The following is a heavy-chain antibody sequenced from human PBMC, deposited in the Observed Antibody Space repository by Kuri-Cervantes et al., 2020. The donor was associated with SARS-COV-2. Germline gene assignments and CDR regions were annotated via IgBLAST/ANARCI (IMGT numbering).Heavy chain of an antibody. V-gene: IGHV3-21*01. CDR1: GFTFSSYA. J-gene: IGHJ4*02. CDR3: ARVGIAARWYFDY. D-gene: IGHD6-6*01. Sequence: GGSLRLSCAASGFTFSSYAMHWVRQAPGKGLEWVSSISSSSSYIYYADSVKGRFTISRDDAKNSLYLQMNSLRAEDTAVYYCARVGIAARWYFDYWGQGTLVTVSS. CDR2: ISSSSSYI.